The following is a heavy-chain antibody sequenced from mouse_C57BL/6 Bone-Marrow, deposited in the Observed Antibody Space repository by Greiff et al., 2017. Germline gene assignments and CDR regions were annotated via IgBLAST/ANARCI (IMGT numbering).Heavy chain of an antibody. CDR3: ARRNWDVNYWYFDV. J-gene: IGHJ1*03. Sequence: QVTLKVCGPGILQPSQTLSLTCSFSGFSLSTFGMGVGWIRQPSGKGLEWLAHIWWDDDKYYNPALKSRLTISKDTSNTQVFLKIANVDTADTATYYCARRNWDVNYWYFDVWGTGTTVTVSS. CDR2: IWWDDDK. CDR1: GFSLSTFGMG. D-gene: IGHD4-1*01. V-gene: IGHV8-8*01.